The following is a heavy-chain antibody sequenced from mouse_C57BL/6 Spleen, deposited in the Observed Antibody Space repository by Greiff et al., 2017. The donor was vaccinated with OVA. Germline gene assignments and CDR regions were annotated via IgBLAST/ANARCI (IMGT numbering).Heavy chain of an antibody. CDR3: ARHDGYLRDWYFDV. CDR2: ISGGGGNT. V-gene: IGHV5-9*01. D-gene: IGHD2-3*01. Sequence: EVMLVESGGGLVKPGGSLKLSCAASGFTFSSYTMSWVRQTPEKRLEWVATISGGGGNTYYPDSVKGRFTISRDNAKNTLYLQMSSLRSEDTALYYCARHDGYLRDWYFDVWGTGTTVTVSS. CDR1: GFTFSSYT. J-gene: IGHJ1*03.